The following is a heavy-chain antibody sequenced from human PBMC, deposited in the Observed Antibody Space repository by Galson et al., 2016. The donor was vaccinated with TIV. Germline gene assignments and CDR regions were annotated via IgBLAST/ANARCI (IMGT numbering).Heavy chain of an antibody. D-gene: IGHD3-16*02. V-gene: IGHV3-11*06. J-gene: IGHJ6*02. CDR2: ISYSGSST. CDR1: GFSIIDYY. CDR3: ARRVIDNYGMDL. Sequence: SLRLSCAASGFSIIDYYMTWIRRAPGKGLEFLSYISYSGSSTKYADSGKGRFTISRDNAKNSLYLQMNSLRGEDTAVYYCARRVIDNYGMDLWGQGTTVTVSS.